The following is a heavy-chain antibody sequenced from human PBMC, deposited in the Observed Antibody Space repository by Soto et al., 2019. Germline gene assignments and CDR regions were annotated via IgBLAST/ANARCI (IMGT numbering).Heavy chain of an antibody. Sequence: ASVKVSCKASGGTFSSYAISWVRQAPGQGLEWMGWISGYNANTNYPENLQGRVTMTTDTSTSTAYMEVRNLISDDTAVYYCARMGDVPYYYYGLDVWGQGTTVTVSS. V-gene: IGHV1-18*01. J-gene: IGHJ6*02. CDR1: GGTFSSYA. D-gene: IGHD3-16*01. CDR3: ARMGDVPYYYYGLDV. CDR2: ISGYNANT.